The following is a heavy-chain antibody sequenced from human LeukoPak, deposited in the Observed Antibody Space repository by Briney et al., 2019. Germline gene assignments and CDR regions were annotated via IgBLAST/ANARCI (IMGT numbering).Heavy chain of an antibody. CDR3: ASSRPWYMDV. CDR1: GNSFSTNY. CDR2: IHYSGST. D-gene: IGHD6-6*01. Sequence: PSGTLSLSCGASGNSFSTNYRRWIRQSPGKGLEWMAYIHYSGSTYYNPSLRSRVTISLDTSNNQFSLKVRSVSAADTALYYCASSRPWYMDVWGKGTTVTVSS. V-gene: IGHV4-59*01. J-gene: IGHJ6*03.